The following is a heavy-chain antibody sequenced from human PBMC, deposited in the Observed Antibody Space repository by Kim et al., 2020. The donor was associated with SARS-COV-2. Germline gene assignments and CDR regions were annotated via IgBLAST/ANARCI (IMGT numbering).Heavy chain of an antibody. V-gene: IGHV3-21*01. J-gene: IGHJ4*02. CDR3: AFGPIAASFDY. Sequence: GGSLRLSCAASGFTFSSYSMNWVRQAPGKGLEWVLSISSSSSYIYYADSVKGRFTISRDNAKNSLYLQMNSLRAEDTAVYYCAFGPIAASFDYWGQGTLVTVSS. D-gene: IGHD6-13*01. CDR1: GFTFSSYS. CDR2: ISSSSSYI.